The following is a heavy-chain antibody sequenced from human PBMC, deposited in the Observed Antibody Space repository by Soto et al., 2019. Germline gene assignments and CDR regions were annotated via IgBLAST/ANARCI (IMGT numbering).Heavy chain of an antibody. J-gene: IGHJ4*02. Sequence: QLQLQESGSGLVKPSQTLSLTCAVSGGSISSGDYSWNWIRQPPGKGLEWIGYIYYGGSTYYNPSLQSRVTMSVDMSRNQFSLKLNSVTAADTAVYYCARVRREYDNSGPVDYWGQGNLVTVSS. V-gene: IGHV4-30-2*01. D-gene: IGHD3-22*01. CDR3: ARVRREYDNSGPVDY. CDR2: IYYGGST. CDR1: GGSISSGDYS.